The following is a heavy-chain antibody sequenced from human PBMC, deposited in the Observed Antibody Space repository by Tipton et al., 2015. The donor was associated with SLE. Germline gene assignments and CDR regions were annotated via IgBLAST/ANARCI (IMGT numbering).Heavy chain of an antibody. J-gene: IGHJ6*04. CDR3: ARGYCSGGSCSALLDV. V-gene: IGHV4-61*02. CDR2: IYTSVSN. D-gene: IGHD2-15*01. Sequence: TLSLTCAVSGDFISSGDYWGWIRQPPGKGLEWVGRIYTSVSNNYNPSLKSRVNISVDTSKNQFSLKLSSVTAADTAVYYCARGYCSGGSCSALLDVWGKGTTVTVSS. CDR1: GDFISSGDY.